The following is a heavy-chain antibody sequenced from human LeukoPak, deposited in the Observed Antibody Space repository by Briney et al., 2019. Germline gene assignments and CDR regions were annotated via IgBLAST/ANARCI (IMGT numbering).Heavy chain of an antibody. D-gene: IGHD2/OR15-2a*01. V-gene: IGHV4-59*02. CDR2: LSYTGKT. CDR3: SEGYFEPFDH. Sequence: SDTLSLTCNVSGVSVSTSHWNWIRQRPGRGLEWIGCLSYTGKTDYNPSLKSRVSISLGSSNNHFSLKLTSVTAADTAVYYCSEGYFEPFDHWGQGIPVTVSS. J-gene: IGHJ4*02. CDR1: GVSVSTSH.